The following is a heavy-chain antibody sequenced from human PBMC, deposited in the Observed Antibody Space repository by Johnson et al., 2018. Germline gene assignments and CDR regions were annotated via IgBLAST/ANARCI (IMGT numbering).Heavy chain of an antibody. V-gene: IGHV3-30*03. J-gene: IGHJ6*03. CDR1: GFTFSSYA. CDR3: ARGPNAAMARDYYYYMDV. CDR2: ISYDGSNK. D-gene: IGHD5-18*01. Sequence: QVQLVESGGGLVQPGQSLRLSCAASGFTFSSYAMTWVRQAPGKGLEWVAFISYDGSNKYYADSVKGRFTISRDNSKNTLYLQMNSLRAEDTTVFYCARGPNAAMARDYYYYMDVWGKGTPVTVSS.